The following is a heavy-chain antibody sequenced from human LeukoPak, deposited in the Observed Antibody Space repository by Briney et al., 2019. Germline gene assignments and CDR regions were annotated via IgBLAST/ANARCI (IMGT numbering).Heavy chain of an antibody. D-gene: IGHD3-22*01. J-gene: IGHJ4*02. V-gene: IGHV1-2*02. CDR2: INPNSGGT. CDR3: AREVVAYNSSGLSLGY. Sequence: ASVKVSCKASGYPFTGYYMHWVRQAPGQGLEWMGWINPNSGGTNYAQKFQGRVTMTRDTSISTAYMELSRLRSDDTAVYYCAREVVAYNSSGLSLGYWGRGTLVTVSS. CDR1: GYPFTGYY.